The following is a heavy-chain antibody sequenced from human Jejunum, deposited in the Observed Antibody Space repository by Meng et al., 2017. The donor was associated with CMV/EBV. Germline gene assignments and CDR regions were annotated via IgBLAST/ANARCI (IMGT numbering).Heavy chain of an antibody. Sequence: SGFTFDGYSIQWVRQIPGRGLEWVSLISWDGRDTDYADSVKGRFTISRDNSKNSLSLQMNSLRSEDTALYYCARETGDSSGYYFDYWGQGTMVTVSS. J-gene: IGHJ4*02. CDR1: GFTFDGYS. V-gene: IGHV3-43*01. CDR2: ISWDGRDT. CDR3: ARETGDSSGYYFDY. D-gene: IGHD3-22*01.